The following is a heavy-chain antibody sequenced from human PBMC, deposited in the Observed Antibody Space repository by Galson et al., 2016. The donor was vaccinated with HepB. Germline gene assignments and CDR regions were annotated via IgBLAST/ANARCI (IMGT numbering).Heavy chain of an antibody. V-gene: IGHV3-48*04. J-gene: IGHJ6*02. CDR2: ISSSTTTI. Sequence: SLRLSCAASGFIFSSHSMNWVRQAPGKGLEWVSYISSSTTTIYYADPVKGRFTISRDNAKNSLYLQMNSLRAEDTAVYYCAKIRGMDVWGRGTTVSVSS. D-gene: IGHD3-3*02. CDR1: GFIFSSHS. CDR3: AKIRGMDV.